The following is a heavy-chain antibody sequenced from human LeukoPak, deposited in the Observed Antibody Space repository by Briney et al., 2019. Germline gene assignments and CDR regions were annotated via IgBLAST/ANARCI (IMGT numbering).Heavy chain of an antibody. D-gene: IGHD2-2*01. CDR3: ARDPGGYCSSTSCYRAHFDY. CDR2: ISYDGSNK. CDR1: GFTFSSYA. V-gene: IGHV3-30-3*01. J-gene: IGHJ4*02. Sequence: GGSLRLSCAASGFTFSSYAMHWVRQAPGKGLEWVAVISYDGSNKYYADSVKGRFTISRDNSKNTLYLQMNSLRAEDTAVYCCARDPGGYCSSTSCYRAHFDYWGQGTLVTVSS.